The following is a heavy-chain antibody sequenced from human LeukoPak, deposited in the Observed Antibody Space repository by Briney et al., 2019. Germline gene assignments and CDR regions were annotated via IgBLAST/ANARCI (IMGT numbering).Heavy chain of an antibody. D-gene: IGHD3-22*01. V-gene: IGHV1-18*01. CDR2: ISAYNGNT. CDR3: ARDLSLNYYDSSGMIGY. Sequence: ASEKVSCKASGYTFTSYGISWVRQAPGQGLEWMGWISAYNGNTNYAQKLQGRVTMTTDTSTSTAYMELRSLRSDDTAVYYCARDLSLNYYDSSGMIGYWDQGTLVTVSS. CDR1: GYTFTSYG. J-gene: IGHJ4*02.